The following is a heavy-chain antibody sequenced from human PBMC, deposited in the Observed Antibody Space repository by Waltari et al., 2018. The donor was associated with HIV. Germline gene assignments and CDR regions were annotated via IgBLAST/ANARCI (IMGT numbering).Heavy chain of an antibody. CDR1: GGTVSSSD. CDR2: SISLFGEA. D-gene: IGHD3-22*01. Sequence: QVQLVPAGAEVQQPGSSVEVSCKASGGTVSSSDISWVRQATGQGLEWMGASISLFGEANYAQKFQGRLTITADESTSTAYMELSSLRSEDTAVYYCARVPDRSGYQRYAMDVWGQGTTVTVS. V-gene: IGHV1-69*01. CDR3: ARVPDRSGYQRYAMDV. J-gene: IGHJ6*02.